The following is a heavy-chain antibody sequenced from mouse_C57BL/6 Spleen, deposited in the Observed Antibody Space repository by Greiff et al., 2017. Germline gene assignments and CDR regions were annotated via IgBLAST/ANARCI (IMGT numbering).Heavy chain of an antibody. CDR3: ARLGITTPVATGWYFDV. Sequence: QVQLQQPGAELVKPGASVKMSCKASGYTFTSYWITWVKQRPGQGLEWIGDIYPGSGSTNYNERFKSKATLTVDTSSSTAYMQLSSLTSEASAVYYCARLGITTPVATGWYFDVWGTGTTVTVSS. CDR2: IYPGSGST. D-gene: IGHD1-1*01. V-gene: IGHV1-55*01. CDR1: GYTFTSYW. J-gene: IGHJ1*03.